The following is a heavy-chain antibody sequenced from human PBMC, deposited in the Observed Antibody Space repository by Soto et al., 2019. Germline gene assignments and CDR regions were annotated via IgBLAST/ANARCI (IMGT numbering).Heavy chain of an antibody. D-gene: IGHD1-26*01. V-gene: IGHV1-69*02. Sequence: QVQLVQSGAEVKKPGSSVKVSCKASGGTFSSYTISWVRQAPGQGLEWMGRIIPILGIANYAQKFQGRVTITADKSTSTPYMELSSLRSEDTAVYYCARGSGSYHFDYWGQGTLVTVSS. CDR1: GGTFSSYT. J-gene: IGHJ4*02. CDR2: IIPILGIA. CDR3: ARGSGSYHFDY.